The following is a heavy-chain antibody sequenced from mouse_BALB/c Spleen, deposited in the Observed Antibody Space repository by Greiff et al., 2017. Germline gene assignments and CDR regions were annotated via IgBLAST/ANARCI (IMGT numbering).Heavy chain of an antibody. Sequence: VQLQQSGAELVKPGASVKLSCTASGFNIKDTYMHWVKQRPEQGLEWIGRIDPANGNTKYDPKFQGKATITADTSSNTAYLQLSSLTSEDTAVCYCARGTGYYWFAYWGQGTLVTVAA. V-gene: IGHV14-3*02. CDR3: ARGTGYYWFAY. D-gene: IGHD2-3*01. CDR1: GFNIKDTY. CDR2: IDPANGNT. J-gene: IGHJ3*01.